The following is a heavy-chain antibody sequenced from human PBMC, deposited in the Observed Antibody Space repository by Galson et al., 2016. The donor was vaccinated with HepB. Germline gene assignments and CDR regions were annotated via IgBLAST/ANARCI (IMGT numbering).Heavy chain of an antibody. Sequence: QSGAEVKKPGESLRISCKGSGYSFTDYWIGWVRQMPGKGLEWMGIIYPGDSHTRYSPSFQGQVTISADKSISTAYLQWSSLKASDTAIYYRARRLTHASKIWDIDYWGQGTLVTVSS. V-gene: IGHV5-51*01. CDR1: GYSFTDYW. D-gene: IGHD3-16*01. J-gene: IGHJ4*02. CDR3: ARRLTHASKIWDIDY. CDR2: IYPGDSHT.